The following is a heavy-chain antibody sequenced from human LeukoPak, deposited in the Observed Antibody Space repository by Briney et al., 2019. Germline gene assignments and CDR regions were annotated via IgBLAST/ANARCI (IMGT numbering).Heavy chain of an antibody. CDR3: TTDLSPTYYYGSGTYENDY. V-gene: IGHV3-15*01. D-gene: IGHD3-10*01. CDR2: IKSNTDGGTT. Sequence: GGSLRLSCAASGFTFTNAWMSWVGQAPGKGLEWVCRIKSNTDGGTTDYAAPVEGRFTISRDDSKNTLYLHMNSLKTEDTAVYYCTTDLSPTYYYGSGTYENDYWGQGTLVTVSS. CDR1: GFTFTNAW. J-gene: IGHJ4*02.